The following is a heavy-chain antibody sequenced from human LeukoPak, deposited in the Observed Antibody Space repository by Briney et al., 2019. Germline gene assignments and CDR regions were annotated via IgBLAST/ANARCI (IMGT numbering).Heavy chain of an antibody. CDR2: IIPIFGTP. Sequence: GASVKVSCKASGGTFSSYAISWVRQAPGQGLEWMGGIIPIFGTPNYAQKFQGTVTITADESTSTAYMELSSLRSEDTAVYYCASVRYQLGYCSSTSCYSFDYWGQGTLVTVSS. CDR1: GGTFSSYA. CDR3: ASVRYQLGYCSSTSCYSFDY. D-gene: IGHD2-2*02. V-gene: IGHV1-69*01. J-gene: IGHJ4*02.